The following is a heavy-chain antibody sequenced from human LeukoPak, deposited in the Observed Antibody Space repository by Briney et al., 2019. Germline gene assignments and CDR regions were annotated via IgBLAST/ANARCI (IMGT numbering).Heavy chain of an antibody. J-gene: IGHJ4*02. CDR1: GFTFSSYA. CDR2: ISYDGSNK. CDR3: ARDRAFLYCSSTSCYTFHFDY. D-gene: IGHD2-2*02. V-gene: IGHV3-30-3*01. Sequence: GGSLRLSCAASGFTFSSYAMHWVRQAPGKGLEWVAVISYDGSNKYYADSVKGRFTISRDNSKNTLCLQMNSLRAEDTAVYYCARDRAFLYCSSTSCYTFHFDYWGQGTLVTVSS.